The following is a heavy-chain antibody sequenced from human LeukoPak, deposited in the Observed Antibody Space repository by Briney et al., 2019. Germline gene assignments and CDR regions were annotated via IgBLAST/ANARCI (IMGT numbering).Heavy chain of an antibody. V-gene: IGHV3-48*01. J-gene: IGHJ4*02. D-gene: IGHD3-22*01. CDR3: TRDIGYYTN. CDR1: GFTFSAYS. CDR2: ISSSLATI. Sequence: PGGSLRLSCAASGFTFSAYSMNWVRQAPGKGLEWVSYISSSLATIYYADSVKGRFTISRDSGKNSLFLQMNSLRVEDTAVYYCTRDIGYYTNWGQGTLVTVSS.